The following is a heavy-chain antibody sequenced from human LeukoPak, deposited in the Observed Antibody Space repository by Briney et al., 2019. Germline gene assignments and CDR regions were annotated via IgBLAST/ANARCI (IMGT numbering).Heavy chain of an antibody. Sequence: ASVKVSCKASEYTFTDYYMHWVRQAPGQGLEWMGWINPNSGGTNYAQKFQGRVTMTRDTSISTAYMELSRLRSDDTAVYYCARDGIYCSGSSCYPVEIDYWGRGTLVTVSS. CDR1: EYTFTDYY. CDR3: ARDGIYCSGSSCYPVEIDY. V-gene: IGHV1-2*02. J-gene: IGHJ4*02. CDR2: INPNSGGT. D-gene: IGHD2-15*01.